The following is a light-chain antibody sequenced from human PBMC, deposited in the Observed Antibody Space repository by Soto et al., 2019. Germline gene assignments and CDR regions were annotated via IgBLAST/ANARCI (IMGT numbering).Light chain of an antibody. Sequence: DIQLTQSPSFLSASVGDRVTITCRASQGISTYLACYQQKPGRAPKLLIFAASTLQGGVPSRFSGGGSGTEFSLTISSLQPEDSATYYCQQLNTYLGTFGQGTKVAIK. CDR1: QGISTY. J-gene: IGKJ1*01. V-gene: IGKV1-9*01. CDR2: AAS. CDR3: QQLNTYLGT.